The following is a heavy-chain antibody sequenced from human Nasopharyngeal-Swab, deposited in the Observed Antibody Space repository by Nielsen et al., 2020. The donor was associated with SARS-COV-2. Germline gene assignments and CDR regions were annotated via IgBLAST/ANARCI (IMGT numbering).Heavy chain of an antibody. J-gene: IGHJ4*02. V-gene: IGHV3-30*04. CDR2: ISYDGSNK. CDR3: ARDRGELLGEYYLDY. CDR1: GFTFSSYA. Sequence: GGSLRLSCAASGFTFSSYAMHWVRQAPGKGLEWVAVISYDGSNKYYADSVKGRFTISRDNSKNTLYLQMNSLRAEDTAVYYCARDRGELLGEYYLDYWGQGTLVTVSS. D-gene: IGHD1-26*01.